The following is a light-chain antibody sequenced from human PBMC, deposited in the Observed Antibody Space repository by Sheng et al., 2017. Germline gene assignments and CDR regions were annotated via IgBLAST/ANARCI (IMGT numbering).Light chain of an antibody. CDR3: HQYNNWPLT. CDR1: QSVSSSY. V-gene: IGKV3-15*01. Sequence: EIVLTQSPGTLSLSPGERATLSCRASQSVSSSYLAWYQQKPGQAPRLLIYGASSRATGLPGRFSGSGSGTEFTLTITSLQSEDFAVYYCHQYNNWPLTFGGGTKVEI. CDR2: GAS. J-gene: IGKJ4*01.